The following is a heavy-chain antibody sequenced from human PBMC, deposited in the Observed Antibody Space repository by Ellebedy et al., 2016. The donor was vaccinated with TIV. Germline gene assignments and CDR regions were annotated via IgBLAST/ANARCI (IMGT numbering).Heavy chain of an antibody. D-gene: IGHD3-16*01. V-gene: IGHV3-11*04. CDR3: AREEQVMITFGGVSDY. CDR2: ISYSGDLM. Sequence: PGGSLRLSCAASGFTFSGYYMSWFRQAPGKGPEWVSYISYSGDLMYYADSVKGRFTTSRDNAGNSLYLQMNSLRAEDTAVYYCAREEQVMITFGGVSDYWGQGTLVTVSS. J-gene: IGHJ4*02. CDR1: GFTFSGYY.